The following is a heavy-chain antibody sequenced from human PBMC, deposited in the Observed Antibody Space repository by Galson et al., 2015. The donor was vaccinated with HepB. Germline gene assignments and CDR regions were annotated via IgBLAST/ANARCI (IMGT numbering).Heavy chain of an antibody. CDR2: ISVYNGNG. CDR3: ARARYSTSPPDH. D-gene: IGHD2/OR15-2a*01. Sequence: SVKVSCKAAGYSFSNYGISWVRQAPGQGLEWMGWISVYNGNGNHGQKFQGRPTMTTDTSTSTAYMELRSLRSDDTAVFYCARARYSTSPPDHWGQGTLVTVSS. CDR1: GYSFSNYG. J-gene: IGHJ5*02. V-gene: IGHV1-18*01.